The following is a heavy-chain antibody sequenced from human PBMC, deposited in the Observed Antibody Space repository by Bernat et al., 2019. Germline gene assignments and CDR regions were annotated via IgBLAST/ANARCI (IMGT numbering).Heavy chain of an antibody. J-gene: IGHJ4*02. CDR3: ARDQVGDCSSTSCYRLPDY. CDR1: GFTFSSYA. V-gene: IGHV3-30*01. D-gene: IGHD2-2*01. CDR2: ISYDGSNK. Sequence: QVQLVESGGGVVQPGRSLRLSCAASGFTFSSYAMHWVRQAPSKGLEWVAVISYDGSNKYYADSVKGRFTISRDNSKNTLYLQMNSLRAEDTAVYYCARDQVGDCSSTSCYRLPDYWGQGTLVTVSS.